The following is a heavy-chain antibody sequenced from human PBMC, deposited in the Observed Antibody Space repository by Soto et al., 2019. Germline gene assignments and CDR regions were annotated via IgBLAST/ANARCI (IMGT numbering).Heavy chain of an antibody. CDR2: IWYDGSNK. V-gene: IGHV3-33*01. Sequence: VQLVESGGGVVQPGRSLRLSCAASGFTFSSYGMHWVRQAPGKGLEWVAVIWYDGSNKYYADSVKGRFTISRDNSKNTLYLQMNSLRAEDTAVYYCARDPTGSGSYGYYYYGMDVWGQGTTVTVSS. D-gene: IGHD3-10*01. J-gene: IGHJ6*02. CDR3: ARDPTGSGSYGYYYYGMDV. CDR1: GFTFSSYG.